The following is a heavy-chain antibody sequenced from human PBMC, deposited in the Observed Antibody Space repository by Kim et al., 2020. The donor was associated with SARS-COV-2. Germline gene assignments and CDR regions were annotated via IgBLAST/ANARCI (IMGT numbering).Heavy chain of an antibody. D-gene: IGHD2-15*01. J-gene: IGHJ3*01. CDR3: ARGLRGPDLAFDV. V-gene: IGHV3-66*02. CDR1: GFTVSNNY. Sequence: GGSLRLSCAASGFTVSNNYMTWVRQAPGKGLEWVSVIYSGVNTYYADSVKGRFTISRDNSKNTLYLHMRSLRTEDTAVYFCARGLRGPDLAFDVWGQGTMVTVSS. CDR2: IYSGVNT.